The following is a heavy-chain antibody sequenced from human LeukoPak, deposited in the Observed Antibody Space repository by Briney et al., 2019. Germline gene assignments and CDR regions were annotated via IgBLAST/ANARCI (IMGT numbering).Heavy chain of an antibody. V-gene: IGHV3-7*01. Sequence: PGGSLRLSCAASGFTFSSYWMSWVRQAPGKGLEWVANIKQDGREKHFVDSVKGRFTISRDNAKNSLYLQMNSLRAEDTAVYYCAELGITMIGGVWGKGTTVTISS. J-gene: IGHJ6*04. D-gene: IGHD3-10*02. CDR3: AELGITMIGGV. CDR1: GFTFSSYW. CDR2: IKQDGREK.